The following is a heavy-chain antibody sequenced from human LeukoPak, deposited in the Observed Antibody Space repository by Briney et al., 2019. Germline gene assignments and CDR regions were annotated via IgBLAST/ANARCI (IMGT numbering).Heavy chain of an antibody. CDR3: AKGVEWLRSWY. CDR1: GLTFKSYA. Sequence: QAGGSLRLSCAASGLTFKSYAMSWIRQAAGKGLEWVSAISDNGGSTYYADSVKGRFTISRDNSKNTLYLQMTSLRAEDTAVYYCAKGVEWLRSWYWGQGTLVTVSS. CDR2: ISDNGGST. D-gene: IGHD5-12*01. J-gene: IGHJ4*02. V-gene: IGHV3-23*01.